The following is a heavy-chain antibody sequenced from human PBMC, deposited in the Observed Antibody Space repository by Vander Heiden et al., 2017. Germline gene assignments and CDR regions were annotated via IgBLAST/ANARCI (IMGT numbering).Heavy chain of an antibody. CDR3: AKSVRSTVFAAPDY. Sequence: EVQLLESGGGLVQPGGSLRLSCAASGFTFNNYAMSWVRQAPGKGLEWVSAISGSGGSTYYSDSMKGRFTISRDNSKNTLYLEMNSLRAEDTAVYYCAKSVRSTVFAAPDYWGQGTLVTVSS. D-gene: IGHD3-3*01. V-gene: IGHV3-23*01. CDR1: GFTFNNYA. CDR2: ISGSGGST. J-gene: IGHJ4*02.